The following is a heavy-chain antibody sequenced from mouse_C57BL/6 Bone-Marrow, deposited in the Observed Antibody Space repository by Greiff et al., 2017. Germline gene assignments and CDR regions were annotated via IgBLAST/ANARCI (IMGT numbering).Heavy chain of an antibody. CDR1: GFTFSSYA. Sequence: EVMLVESGEGLVQPGGSLKLSCAASGFTFSSYAMSWVRQTPEKRLEWVAYISSGGDYIYYADTVKGRFTISRDNARNTLYLQLSSLKSEDTAMYYCTRYGNPHYCDYWGQGTTLTVSS. CDR2: ISSGGDYI. CDR3: TRYGNPHYCDY. V-gene: IGHV5-9-1*02. D-gene: IGHD2-10*02. J-gene: IGHJ2*01.